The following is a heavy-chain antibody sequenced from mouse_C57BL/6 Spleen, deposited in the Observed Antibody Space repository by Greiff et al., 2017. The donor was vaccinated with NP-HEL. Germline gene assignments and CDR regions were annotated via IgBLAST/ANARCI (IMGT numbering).Heavy chain of an antibody. V-gene: IGHV5-17*01. J-gene: IGHJ4*01. CDR1: GFTFSDYG. D-gene: IGHD2-4*01. CDR2: ISSGSSTI. Sequence: EVKLLESGGGLVKPGGSLKLSCAASGFTFSDYGMHWVRQAPEKGLEWVAYISSGSSTIYYADTVKGRFTISRDNAKNTLFLQMTSLRSEDTAMYYCARPYYDYLAAMDYWGQGTSVTVSS. CDR3: ARPYYDYLAAMDY.